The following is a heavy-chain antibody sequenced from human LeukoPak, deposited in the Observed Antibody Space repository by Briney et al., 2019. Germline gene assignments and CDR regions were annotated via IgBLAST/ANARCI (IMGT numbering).Heavy chain of an antibody. CDR2: IYYSGST. D-gene: IGHD5-24*01. CDR1: GGSISSGDYY. J-gene: IGHJ5*02. CDR3: ARDAVGRWRFDP. V-gene: IGHV4-30-4*08. Sequence: SQTLSLTCTVSGGSISSGDYYWSWIRQPPGKGLEWIGYIYYSGSTYYNPSLKSRVTISVDTSKNQFSLKLSSVTAADTAVYYCARDAVGRWRFDPWGQGTLVTVSS.